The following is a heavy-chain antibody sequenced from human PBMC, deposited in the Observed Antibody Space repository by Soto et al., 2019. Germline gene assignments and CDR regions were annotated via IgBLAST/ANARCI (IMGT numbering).Heavy chain of an antibody. Sequence: ASVKVSCKASGGTFSSYAISWVRQAPGQGLEWMGGIIPIFGTANYAQKFQGRVTITADESTSTAYMELSSLRSEDTAVCYCARTRIPLNVDIVATITGSYYYGMDVWGQGTTVTVSS. CDR1: GGTFSSYA. J-gene: IGHJ6*02. CDR3: ARTRIPLNVDIVATITGSYYYGMDV. V-gene: IGHV1-69*13. D-gene: IGHD5-12*01. CDR2: IIPIFGTA.